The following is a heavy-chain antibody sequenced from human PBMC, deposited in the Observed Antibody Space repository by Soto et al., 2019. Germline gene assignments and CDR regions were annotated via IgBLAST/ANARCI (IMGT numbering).Heavy chain of an antibody. J-gene: IGHJ5*02. V-gene: IGHV1-69*13. CDR3: ARVVSGRQEYTRYCSSTSCYQEGWFDP. CDR1: GGTFSSYA. D-gene: IGHD2-2*01. Sequence: ASVKVSCKASGGTFSSYAISWVRQAPGQGLEWMGGIIPIFGTANYAQKFQGRVTITADESTSTAYMELSSLRSEDTAVYYCARVVSGRQEYTRYCSSTSCYQEGWFDPWG. CDR2: IIPIFGTA.